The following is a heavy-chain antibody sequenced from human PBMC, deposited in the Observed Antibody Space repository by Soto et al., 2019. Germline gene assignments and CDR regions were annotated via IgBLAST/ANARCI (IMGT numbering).Heavy chain of an antibody. Sequence: PSETLSLTCTVSGGSLSSGGYYWSWIRQHPGKGLEWIGYIYYSGSTYYNPSLKSRVTISVDTSKNQFSLKLSSVTAADTAVYYCARDYVVPAAIGYYYYGMDVWGQGTTVTVSS. CDR2: IYYSGST. V-gene: IGHV4-31*03. CDR1: GGSLSSGGYY. J-gene: IGHJ6*02. CDR3: ARDYVVPAAIGYYYYGMDV. D-gene: IGHD2-2*01.